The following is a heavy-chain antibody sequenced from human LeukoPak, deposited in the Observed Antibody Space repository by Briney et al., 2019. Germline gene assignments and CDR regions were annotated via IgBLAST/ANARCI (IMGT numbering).Heavy chain of an antibody. J-gene: IGHJ4*02. CDR3: AREVGRLYSFDY. CDR1: GGSISGSSYF. V-gene: IGHV4-39*02. CDR2: IYYSGNT. Sequence: SETLSLTCAVSGGSISGSSYFWGWIRQPPGKGLEWIGSIYYSGNTYYNPSLKSRVTISVDTSKNQFSLKLSSVTAADTAVYYCAREVGRLYSFDYWGQGTLVTVSS. D-gene: IGHD6-25*01.